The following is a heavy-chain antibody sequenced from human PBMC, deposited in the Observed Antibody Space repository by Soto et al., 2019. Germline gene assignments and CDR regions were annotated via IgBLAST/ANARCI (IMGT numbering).Heavy chain of an antibody. J-gene: IGHJ4*02. D-gene: IGHD6-13*01. CDR3: AKLQGRRIAAAGPFDY. Sequence: GGSLRLSCAASGFTFSSYAMSWVRQAPGEGLEWVSAISGSGGSTYYADSVKGRFTISRDNSKNTLYLQMNSLRAEDTAVYYCAKLQGRRIAAAGPFDYWGQGTLVTVST. CDR2: ISGSGGST. V-gene: IGHV3-23*01. CDR1: GFTFSSYA.